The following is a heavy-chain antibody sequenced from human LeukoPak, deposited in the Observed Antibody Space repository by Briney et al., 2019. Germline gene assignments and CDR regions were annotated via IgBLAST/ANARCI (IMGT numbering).Heavy chain of an antibody. Sequence: GGSLRLSCAASGFTFSSYWMHWVRQAPGKGLLWVSRINSDGSSTTYADFVKGRFTISRDNAKNTLHLQMNSLRVEDTAVYYCARGSWKRTFDYWGQGTLVTVSS. V-gene: IGHV3-74*03. D-gene: IGHD6-13*01. CDR3: ARGSWKRTFDY. CDR2: INSDGSST. J-gene: IGHJ4*02. CDR1: GFTFSSYW.